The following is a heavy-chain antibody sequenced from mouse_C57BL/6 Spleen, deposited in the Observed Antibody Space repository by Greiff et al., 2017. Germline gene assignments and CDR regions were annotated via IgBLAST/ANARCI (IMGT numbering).Heavy chain of an antibody. D-gene: IGHD2-1*01. CDR1: GYTFTSYW. CDR2: IYPGSGST. Sequence: QVHVKQPGAELVKPGASVKMSCKASGYTFTSYWITWVKQRPGQGLEWIGDIYPGSGSTNYNEKFKSKATLTVDTSSSTAYMQLSSLTSEDSAVYYCARGGYGNYGGFAYWGQGTLVTVSA. V-gene: IGHV1-55*01. CDR3: ARGGYGNYGGFAY. J-gene: IGHJ3*01.